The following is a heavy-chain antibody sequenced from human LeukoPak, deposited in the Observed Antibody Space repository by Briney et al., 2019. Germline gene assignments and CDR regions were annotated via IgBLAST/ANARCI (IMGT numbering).Heavy chain of an antibody. Sequence: GGSLRLSCAASGFTFSAYSMNWVRQAPGKGLEWVSYVSRSSTTIDYADSVKGRFTISRDNAKNSLYLQMNSLRAEDTAVYYCARDFGYYGSGSYLGMDVWGQGTTVTVS. V-gene: IGHV3-48*04. J-gene: IGHJ6*02. CDR3: ARDFGYYGSGSYLGMDV. CDR2: VSRSSTTI. CDR1: GFTFSAYS. D-gene: IGHD3-10*01.